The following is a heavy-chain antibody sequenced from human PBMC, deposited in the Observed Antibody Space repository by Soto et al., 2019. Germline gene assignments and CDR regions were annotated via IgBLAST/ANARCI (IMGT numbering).Heavy chain of an antibody. J-gene: IGHJ4*02. D-gene: IGHD2-15*01. CDR1: EVTFSTFA. V-gene: IGHV3-23*01. CDR2: ISGGSDFT. CDR3: ANLAGR. Sequence: EVQLLESGGDLVQPGGSLRLSCAASEVTFSTFAMSWVRQAPGKGLEWVSVISGGSDFTSYADSVKGRFTISRDKSKNTLYLQLNGLRAEDTAVYYCANLAGRWGQGTLVTVSS.